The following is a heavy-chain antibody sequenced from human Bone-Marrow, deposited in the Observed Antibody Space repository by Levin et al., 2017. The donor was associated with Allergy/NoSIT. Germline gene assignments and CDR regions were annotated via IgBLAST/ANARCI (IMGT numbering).Heavy chain of an antibody. CDR1: GYSFTSYW. Sequence: GESLKISCKGSGYSFTSYWIGWVRQMPGKGLEWMGIIYPGDSDTRYSPSFQGQVTISADKSISTAYLQWSSLKASDTAMYYCARLQRITIFGVVTPYYYYGMDVWGQGTTVTVSS. CDR3: ARLQRITIFGVVTPYYYYGMDV. D-gene: IGHD3-3*01. CDR2: IYPGDSDT. J-gene: IGHJ6*02. V-gene: IGHV5-51*01.